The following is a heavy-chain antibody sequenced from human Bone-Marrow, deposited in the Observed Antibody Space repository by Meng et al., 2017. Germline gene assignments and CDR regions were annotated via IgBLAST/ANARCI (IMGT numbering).Heavy chain of an antibody. CDR1: GFTFSSYS. J-gene: IGHJ4*02. Sequence: GESLKISCAASGFTFSSYSMNWVRQAPGKGLEWVSSISSSSSYIYYADSVKGRFTISRDNAKNSPYLQMNSLRAEDTAVYYCARDSWLASDWGQGTLVTVSS. D-gene: IGHD6-19*01. CDR2: ISSSSSYI. CDR3: ARDSWLASD. V-gene: IGHV3-21*01.